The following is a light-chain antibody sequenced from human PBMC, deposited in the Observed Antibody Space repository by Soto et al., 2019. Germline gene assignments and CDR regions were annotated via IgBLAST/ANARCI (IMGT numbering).Light chain of an antibody. J-gene: IGKJ1*01. CDR2: KAS. Sequence: DIQMTQSPSTPSASVGDRVTITCRASQSISTWLAWYQQKPGKAPKLLIYKASSLESGVQSRFSGFGSGTEFTLTIRSLQPDDFATYYCKHYSGYPWTFGQGTKVDIK. V-gene: IGKV1-5*03. CDR1: QSISTW. CDR3: KHYSGYPWT.